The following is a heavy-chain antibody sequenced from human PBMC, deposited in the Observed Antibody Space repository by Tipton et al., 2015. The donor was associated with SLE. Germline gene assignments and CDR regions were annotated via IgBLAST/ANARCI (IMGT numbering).Heavy chain of an antibody. CDR1: GGSISSYY. CDR3: ARGRRRDYYYYYYMDV. V-gene: IGHV4-59*01. J-gene: IGHJ6*03. CDR2: IYYSGST. Sequence: TLSLTCTVSGGSISSYYWSWIRQPPGKGLEWIGYIYYSGSTNYNPSLKSRVTISVDTSKNQFSLKLSSVTAADTAVYYCARGRRRDYYYYYYMDVRGKGTTVTVSS.